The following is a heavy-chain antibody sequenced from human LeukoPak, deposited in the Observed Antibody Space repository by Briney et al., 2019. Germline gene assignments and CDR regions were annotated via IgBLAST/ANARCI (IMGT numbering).Heavy chain of an antibody. CDR2: TYYRSPWYY. V-gene: IGHV6-1*01. Sequence: SQTLSLTCAISGDSVSNNLAAWNWIRQSPSRGLEWLGRTYYRSPWYYDYTESVRSRMTIIVDKSKNQFSLRLNSVTPVDTAIYYCTRDHAGLGYWGKGTLVTVSS. J-gene: IGHJ4*02. CDR3: TRDHAGLGY. CDR1: GDSVSNNLAA.